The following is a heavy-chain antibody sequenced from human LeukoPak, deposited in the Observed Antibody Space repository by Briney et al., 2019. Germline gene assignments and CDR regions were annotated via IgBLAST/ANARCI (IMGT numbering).Heavy chain of an antibody. CDR1: GDSVSSNSAA. D-gene: IGHD2-2*01. J-gene: IGHJ4*02. V-gene: IGHV6-1*01. CDR3: ARGGIGVVVPAVPYYFDY. Sequence: SQTLSLTCAISGDSVSSNSAAWNWIRQSLSRGLEWLGRTYYRSKWYNDYAVSVKSRITINPDTSKNQFSLQLNSVTPEDTAVYYCARGGIGVVVPAVPYYFDYWGQGTLVTVSS. CDR2: TYYRSKWYN.